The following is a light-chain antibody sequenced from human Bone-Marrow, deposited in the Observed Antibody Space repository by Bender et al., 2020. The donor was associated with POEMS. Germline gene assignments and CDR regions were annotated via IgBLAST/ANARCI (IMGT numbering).Light chain of an antibody. J-gene: IGLJ3*02. V-gene: IGLV2-23*02. CDR3: CSYAGRYTLGL. CDR1: YYDNL. Sequence: QSALAQSASVSGSPGQSITISCSGDYYDNLVSWYQQHPGKAPRLLIFGVNKRPSGVSNRFSGSKSGNTASLTISGLQAEDEADYYCCSYAGRYTLGLFGGGTKLTVL. CDR2: GVN.